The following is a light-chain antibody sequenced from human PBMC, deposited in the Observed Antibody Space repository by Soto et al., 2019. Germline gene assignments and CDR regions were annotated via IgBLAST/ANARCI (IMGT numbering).Light chain of an antibody. CDR2: KAS. CDR1: ESINSW. CDR3: QQYQSYSQ. Sequence: DIQMTQSPSTLSASVGDRVTITCRASESINSWLAWYQQKPGKAPKLLIYKASNLESGVPSSFSVSGSRTEFTLTITSLPPDDFATYNCQQYQSYSQFGQGTKVEIK. J-gene: IGKJ1*01. V-gene: IGKV1-5*03.